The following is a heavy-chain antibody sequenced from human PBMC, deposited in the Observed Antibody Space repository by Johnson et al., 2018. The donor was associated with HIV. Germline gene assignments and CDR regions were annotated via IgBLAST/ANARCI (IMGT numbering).Heavy chain of an antibody. Sequence: QVQLVESGGGVVQPGGSLRLSCAASGFTFSSYDIHWVRQAPGQGPEWVALILYDGSNEYYADSVKRRFTLARDNSKDTLYLQMNSLGREDTAVYSCAKIGLDAFDIWGQGTMVTVSS. CDR1: GFTFSSYD. V-gene: IGHV3-30*02. CDR2: ILYDGSNE. CDR3: AKIGLDAFDI. J-gene: IGHJ3*02.